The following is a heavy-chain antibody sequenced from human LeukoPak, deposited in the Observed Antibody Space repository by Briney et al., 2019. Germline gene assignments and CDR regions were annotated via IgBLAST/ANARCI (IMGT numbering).Heavy chain of an antibody. J-gene: IGHJ6*02. CDR2: FDPEDSET. CDR3: ARDNLWELLRPYYYYGMDV. CDR1: GYTLTELS. D-gene: IGHD1-26*01. Sequence: ASVKVSCKVSGYTLTELSMHWVRQAPGKGLEWMGGFDPEDSETIYAQKFQGRVTITEDTSTDTAYMELSSLRSDDTAVYYCARDNLWELLRPYYYYGMDVWGQGTTVTVSS. V-gene: IGHV1-24*01.